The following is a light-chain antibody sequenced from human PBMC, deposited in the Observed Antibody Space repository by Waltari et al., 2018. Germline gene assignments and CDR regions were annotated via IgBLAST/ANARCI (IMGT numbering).Light chain of an antibody. CDR2: AAS. Sequence: EIVLTQSPGTLSLSPGERATLSCRASQSVSKYLAWYQQRPGQAARLLIYAASTRATGIPDRFSGRGSVTDFSLTISRLEPEDFAVYYCQNHERLPATFGQGTKVEIK. J-gene: IGKJ1*01. V-gene: IGKV3-20*01. CDR3: QNHERLPAT. CDR1: QSVSKY.